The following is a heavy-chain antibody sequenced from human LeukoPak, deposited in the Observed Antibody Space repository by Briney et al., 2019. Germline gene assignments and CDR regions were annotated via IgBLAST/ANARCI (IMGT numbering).Heavy chain of an antibody. V-gene: IGHV4-38-2*01. CDR1: GYSISSGYY. CDR2: IYHSEST. J-gene: IGHJ5*02. D-gene: IGHD2-2*01. CDR3: AIGGYCSSTSCYEGFDP. Sequence: SETLSLTCAFSGYSISSGYYWGWIRQPPGKGLDGIGNIYHSESTYYNPSLKSRVTISVDMSKNQFSLKLSSVTAADTAVYYCAIGGYCSSTSCYEGFDPWGQGTLVTVSS.